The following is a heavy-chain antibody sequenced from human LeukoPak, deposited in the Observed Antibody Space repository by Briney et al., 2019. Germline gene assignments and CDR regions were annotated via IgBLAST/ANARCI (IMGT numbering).Heavy chain of an antibody. V-gene: IGHV3-21*01. Sequence: GGSLRLSCAASGFTFSSYNMNWVRQAPGQGLEWVSSITSGSSYIYYADSVKGRFTISRDNAKNSLYPQMNSLRAEDTAVYYCARGGRLYCSGGSCYYNYGGQGTLVTVSS. CDR1: GFTFSSYN. J-gene: IGHJ4*02. D-gene: IGHD2-15*01. CDR3: ARGGRLYCSGGSCYYNY. CDR2: ITSGSSYI.